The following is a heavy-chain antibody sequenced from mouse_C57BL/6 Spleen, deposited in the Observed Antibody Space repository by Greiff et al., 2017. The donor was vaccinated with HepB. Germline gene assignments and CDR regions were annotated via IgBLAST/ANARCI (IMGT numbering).Heavy chain of an antibody. J-gene: IGHJ2*01. CDR3: TRDGDY. Sequence: QVQLQQSGAELVRPGASVTLSCKASGYTFTDYEMHWVKQTPVHGLEWIGAIDPETGGTAYNQKFKGKAILTADKSSSTAYMELRSLTSEDSAFYYCTRDGDYWGQGTTLTVSS. CDR2: IDPETGGT. CDR1: GYTFTDYE. V-gene: IGHV1-15*01. D-gene: IGHD1-2*01.